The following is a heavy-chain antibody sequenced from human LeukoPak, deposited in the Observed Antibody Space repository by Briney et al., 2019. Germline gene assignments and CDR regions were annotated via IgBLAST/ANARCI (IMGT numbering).Heavy chain of an antibody. CDR1: GYSFTSYW. V-gene: IGHV5-51*01. CDR2: IYPGVSDT. CDR3: ARRIAVAGALVDY. J-gene: IGHJ4*02. Sequence: GESLKISCKGSGYSFTSYWIGWVRQMPGKGLEWMGIIYPGVSDTRYSPSFQGQVTISADKSISTAYLQWSSLKASDTAMYYCARRIAVAGALVDYWGQGTLVTVSS. D-gene: IGHD6-19*01.